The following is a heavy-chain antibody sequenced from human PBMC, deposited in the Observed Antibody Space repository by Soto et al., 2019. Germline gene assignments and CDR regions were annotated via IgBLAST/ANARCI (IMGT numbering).Heavy chain of an antibody. CDR1: GGSISSYY. D-gene: IGHD6-13*01. CDR2: IYYTGTT. CDR3: AYSSTPFDY. Sequence: PSETLSLTCTVSGGSISSYYWSWFRQAPGQGLEWVGYIYYTGTTTYNPSVKSRVTISLDTSKSQFSLILRSVTAADTAVYYCAYSSTPFDYWGQGTLVTVSS. V-gene: IGHV4-59*08. J-gene: IGHJ4*02.